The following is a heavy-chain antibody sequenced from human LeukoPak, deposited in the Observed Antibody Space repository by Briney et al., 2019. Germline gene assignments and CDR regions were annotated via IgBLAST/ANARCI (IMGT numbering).Heavy chain of an antibody. CDR2: ITGSGYT. CDR3: TSDPNGDYVVAFDM. Sequence: GGSLRLSCAASGLSFSNYALTWVREAPGQGLEWVSSITGSGYTYYADSVKGRFTISRDNSKNTLFLQMTSLRAEDTALYYCTSDPNGDYVVAFDMWGPGTLVTVSS. J-gene: IGHJ3*02. V-gene: IGHV3-23*01. CDR1: GLSFSNYA. D-gene: IGHD4-17*01.